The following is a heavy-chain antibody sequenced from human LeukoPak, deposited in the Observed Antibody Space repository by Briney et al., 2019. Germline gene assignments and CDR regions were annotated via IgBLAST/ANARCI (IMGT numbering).Heavy chain of an antibody. Sequence: PSETLSLTCTVSGGSISSSSYYWGWIRQPPGKGLEWIGSIYYSGSTYYNPSLKSRVTISVDTSKNQFSLKLSSVTAADTAVYYCATVGGLSSYYYMDVWGKGTTVTVSS. CDR3: ATVGGLSSYYYMDV. CDR2: IYYSGST. V-gene: IGHV4-39*07. J-gene: IGHJ6*03. CDR1: GGSISSSSYY. D-gene: IGHD1-26*01.